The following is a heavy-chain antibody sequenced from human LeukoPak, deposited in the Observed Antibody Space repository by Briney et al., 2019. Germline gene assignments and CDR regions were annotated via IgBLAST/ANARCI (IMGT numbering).Heavy chain of an antibody. Sequence: PGGSLRLSCVASGITFSSYSMNWVRQAPGKGLEWVSYISSFSGTINYADSVKGRFTISRDNTKKSLYLQLNSLRPEDSAVYYCARPRGCGSARCNNFDYWGQGTLVTVSS. CDR3: ARPRGCGSARCNNFDY. V-gene: IGHV3-48*04. D-gene: IGHD2-2*01. CDR1: GITFSSYS. J-gene: IGHJ4*02. CDR2: ISSFSGTI.